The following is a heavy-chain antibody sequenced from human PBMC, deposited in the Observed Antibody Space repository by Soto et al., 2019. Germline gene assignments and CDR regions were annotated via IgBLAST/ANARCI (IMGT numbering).Heavy chain of an antibody. J-gene: IGHJ3*02. V-gene: IGHV1-3*01. D-gene: IGHD3-22*01. CDR2: INGGNGKT. CDR1: GNTFTSFG. CDR3: ASAEYYDDSSPGDAFDI. Sequence: ASVKVSCKASGNTFTSFGMHWVRQAPGQRLEWLGWINGGNGKTKYSQKFQGRVIITRDTSASTAYMELSSLTSEDTAVYYCASAEYYDDSSPGDAFDIWGQGTMVTVSS.